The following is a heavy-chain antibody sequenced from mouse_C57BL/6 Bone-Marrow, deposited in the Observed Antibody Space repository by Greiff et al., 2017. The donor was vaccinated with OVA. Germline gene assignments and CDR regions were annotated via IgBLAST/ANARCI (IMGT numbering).Heavy chain of an antibody. J-gene: IGHJ3*01. CDR3: ARESNYYGSEAY. V-gene: IGHV1-55*01. CDR1: GYTFTSYW. D-gene: IGHD1-1*01. CDR2: IYPGSGST. Sequence: QVQLQQSGAELVKPGASVKMSCKASGYTFTSYWITWVKQRPGQGLEWIGDIYPGSGSTNYNEKFKSKATLTVDTSSSTAYMQLSSLTSEDSAVYYCARESNYYGSEAYWGQGTLVTVSA.